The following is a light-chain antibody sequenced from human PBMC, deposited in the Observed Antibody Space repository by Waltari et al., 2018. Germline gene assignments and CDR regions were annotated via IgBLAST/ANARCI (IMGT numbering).Light chain of an antibody. CDR2: EVS. Sequence: QSALTQPASVSGSPGQSLTISCSGTDSDVGAYDFVSWYQQHPGKAPHLIIYEVSNRPTGISNRFYASKSGKPASLTISGLQAEDEADYYCSSYTTSSAPGVFGTGTRVTVL. CDR3: SSYTTSSAPGV. CDR1: DSDVGAYDF. V-gene: IGLV2-14*01. J-gene: IGLJ1*01.